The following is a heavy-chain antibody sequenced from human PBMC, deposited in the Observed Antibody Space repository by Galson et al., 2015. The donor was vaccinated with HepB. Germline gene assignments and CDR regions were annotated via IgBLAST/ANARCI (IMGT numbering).Heavy chain of an antibody. CDR1: GDTFSSYT. CDR2: IIPILGIA. CDR3: ASVPDYDILTGYLGFDY. Sequence: SVKVSCKASGDTFSSYTISWVRQAPGQGLEWMGRIIPILGIANYAQKFQGRVTITADKSTSTAYMELSSLRSEDTAVYYCASVPDYDILTGYLGFDYWGQGTLVTVSS. V-gene: IGHV1-69*02. D-gene: IGHD3-9*01. J-gene: IGHJ4*02.